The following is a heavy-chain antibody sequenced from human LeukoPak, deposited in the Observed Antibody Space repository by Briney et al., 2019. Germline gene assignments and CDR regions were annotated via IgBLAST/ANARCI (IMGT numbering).Heavy chain of an antibody. D-gene: IGHD4-17*01. CDR3: ARAGYRLRSNWLDP. Sequence: GGSLRLSRAASGFTFDDYAMHWVRQAPGKGLEWVSGISWNSGSIGYADSVKGRFTISRDNAKNSLYLQMNSLRAEDTAVYYCARAGYRLRSNWLDPWGQGTLVTVSS. CDR1: GFTFDDYA. V-gene: IGHV3-9*01. J-gene: IGHJ5*02. CDR2: ISWNSGSI.